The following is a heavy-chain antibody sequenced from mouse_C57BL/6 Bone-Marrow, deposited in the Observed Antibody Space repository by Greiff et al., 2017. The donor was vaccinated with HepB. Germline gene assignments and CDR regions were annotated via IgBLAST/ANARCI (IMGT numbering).Heavy chain of an antibody. Sequence: QVQLKESGAELARPGASVKLSCKASGYTFTSYGISWVKQRTGQGLEWIGEIYPRSGNTYYNEKFKGKATLTADKSSSTAYMELRSLTSEDSAVYFCACGSSYYFDYWGQGTTLTVSS. CDR2: IYPRSGNT. CDR1: GYTFTSYG. CDR3: ACGSSYYFDY. V-gene: IGHV1-81*01. D-gene: IGHD1-1*01. J-gene: IGHJ2*01.